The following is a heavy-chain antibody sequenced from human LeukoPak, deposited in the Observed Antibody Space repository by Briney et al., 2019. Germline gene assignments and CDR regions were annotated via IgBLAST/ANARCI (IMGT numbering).Heavy chain of an antibody. V-gene: IGHV1-2*02. J-gene: IGHJ4*02. D-gene: IGHD1-1*01. CDR3: ARENWYSDY. CDR2: VSPDTGGT. Sequence: ASVKVSCRASGYAFIHYRLHWVRQAPGQGLEWMGWVSPDTGGTNYQQKFAGRVTMTRDTSSNTVYMELRRLRSDDTAVYYCARENWYSDYWGQETLVTVSS. CDR1: GYAFIHYR.